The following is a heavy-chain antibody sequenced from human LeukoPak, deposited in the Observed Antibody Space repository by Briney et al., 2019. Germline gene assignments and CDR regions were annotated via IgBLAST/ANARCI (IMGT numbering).Heavy chain of an antibody. V-gene: IGHV3-30*03. CDR1: GFTFSSYG. Sequence: PGRSLRLSCAASGFTFSSYGMHWVRQAPGKGLEWVAVISYDGSNKYYADSVQGRFTISRDNAKNSLYLQMDSLRAEDTAVYYCARRGGYYFDYWGQGNLVTVSS. J-gene: IGHJ4*02. D-gene: IGHD3-16*01. CDR2: ISYDGSNK. CDR3: ARRGGYYFDY.